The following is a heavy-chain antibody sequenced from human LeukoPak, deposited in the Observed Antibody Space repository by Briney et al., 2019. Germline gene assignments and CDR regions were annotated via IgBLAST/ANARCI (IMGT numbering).Heavy chain of an antibody. CDR1: GGSFSGYY. CDR2: INHSGST. CDR3: ASTGDSYGRHRPAHHNWFDP. Sequence: PSETLSLTCAVYGGSFSGYYWSWIRQPPGKGLEWIGEINHSGSTNYNPSLKSRVTISVDTSKNQFSLKLSSVTAADTAVYYCASTGDSYGRHRPAHHNWFDPWGQGTLVTVSS. D-gene: IGHD5-18*01. V-gene: IGHV4-34*01. J-gene: IGHJ5*02.